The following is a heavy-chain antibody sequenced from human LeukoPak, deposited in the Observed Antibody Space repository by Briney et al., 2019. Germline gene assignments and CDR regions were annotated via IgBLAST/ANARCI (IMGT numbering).Heavy chain of an antibody. CDR2: TYYRSKWYN. J-gene: IGHJ3*02. Sequence: QTLSLTCAISGDSVSSNSAAWNWIRQSPSRGLEWLGRTYYRSKWYNDYAVSVKSRITINPDTSKNQFSLQLNSVTPEDTAVYYCAREGDYVSGTPGAFDIWGQGTMVTVSS. V-gene: IGHV6-1*01. D-gene: IGHD3-16*01. CDR1: GDSVSSNSAA. CDR3: AREGDYVSGTPGAFDI.